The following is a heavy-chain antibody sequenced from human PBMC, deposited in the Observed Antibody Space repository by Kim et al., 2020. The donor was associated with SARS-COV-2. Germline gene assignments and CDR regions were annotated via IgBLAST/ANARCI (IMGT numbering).Heavy chain of an antibody. CDR1: GFAFSDSP. D-gene: IGHD3-10*01. V-gene: IGHV3-30*04. Sequence: GGSLRLSCATSGFAFSDSPLHWVRQSPGTGLEWVALISSDGTQKNYANSVRGRFTTSRDISKRTLFLQMNSLRPEDTAVYYCATDWAAFSSGTYVFDFWGRGTLVTVSS. J-gene: IGHJ4*02. CDR2: ISSDGTQK. CDR3: ATDWAAFSSGTYVFDF.